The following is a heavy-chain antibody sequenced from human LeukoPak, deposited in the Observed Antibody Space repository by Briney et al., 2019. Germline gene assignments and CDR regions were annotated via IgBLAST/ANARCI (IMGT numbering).Heavy chain of an antibody. Sequence: SETLSLTCTVSGGSISSYYWSWIRQPPGKGLEWIGYIYYSGSTNYIPSLKSRVTISVDTSKNQFSLKLSSVTAADTAVYYCARLSRSYGSGSYYWGQGTLVTVSS. CDR3: ARLSRSYGSGSYY. CDR2: IYYSGST. J-gene: IGHJ4*02. CDR1: GGSISSYY. V-gene: IGHV4-59*08. D-gene: IGHD3-10*01.